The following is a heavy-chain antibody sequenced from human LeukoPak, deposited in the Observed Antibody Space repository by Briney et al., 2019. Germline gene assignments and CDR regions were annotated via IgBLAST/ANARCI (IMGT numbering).Heavy chain of an antibody. D-gene: IGHD6-19*01. CDR2: ISSSSSTI. Sequence: GGSLRLSCAASGFTFSSYSMNWVRQAPGKGLEWVSYISSSSSTIYYADSVKGRFTISRDNAKNSLYLQMNSLRAEDTAVYYCARSIAVAGWGWGQGTLVTVSS. V-gene: IGHV3-48*04. CDR1: GFTFSSYS. J-gene: IGHJ4*02. CDR3: ARSIAVAGWG.